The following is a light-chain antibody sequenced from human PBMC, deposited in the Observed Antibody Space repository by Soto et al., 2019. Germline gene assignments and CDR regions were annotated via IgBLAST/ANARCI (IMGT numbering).Light chain of an antibody. Sequence: IVLTESPGTLSLSLVDRATLSCSASQRVSARYLAWYHQKPGQAPRLLIFGASDRATGIPDRFSGSGSGTDFTLTISRLEPEDFAVYYCHQYDTIVQTFGQGTKVDI. CDR3: HQYDTIVQT. J-gene: IGKJ1*01. CDR1: QRVSARY. CDR2: GAS. V-gene: IGKV3-20*01.